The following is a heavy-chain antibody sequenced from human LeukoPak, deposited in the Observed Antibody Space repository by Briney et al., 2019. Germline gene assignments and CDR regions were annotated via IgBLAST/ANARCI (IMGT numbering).Heavy chain of an antibody. Sequence: GGSLRLSCAASGFTFDDYAMHWVRQAPGKGLEWVSGISWNSGSIGYADSVKGRFTISRDNAKNSLYLQMNSLRAEDTAVYYCARLARAIFGVVNFDYWGQGTLVTVSS. CDR3: ARLARAIFGVVNFDY. J-gene: IGHJ4*02. V-gene: IGHV3-9*01. CDR2: ISWNSGSI. D-gene: IGHD3-3*01. CDR1: GFTFDDYA.